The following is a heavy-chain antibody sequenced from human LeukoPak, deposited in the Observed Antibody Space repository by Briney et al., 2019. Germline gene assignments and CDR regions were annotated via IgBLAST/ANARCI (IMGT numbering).Heavy chain of an antibody. CDR3: RTLVVITPNDAFDL. V-gene: IGHV3-49*04. D-gene: IGHD3-22*01. J-gene: IGHJ3*01. CDR2: IRSKAYGGTT. Sequence: GGSLRLSCTASGFTFGDYAMSWVRQAPGKGLEWVGFIRSKAYGGTTEYAASVKGRFTISRDDSKSIAYLQMNSLKTEDTAVYYCRTLVVITPNDAFDLWGQGTMVTVSS. CDR1: GFTFGDYA.